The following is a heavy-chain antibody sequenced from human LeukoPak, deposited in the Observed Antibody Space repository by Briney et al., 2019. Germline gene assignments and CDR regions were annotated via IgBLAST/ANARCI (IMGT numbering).Heavy chain of an antibody. V-gene: IGHV5-51*01. CDR2: INPGDSDT. J-gene: IGHJ6*02. D-gene: IGHD2-2*01. CDR1: GYSFTSYW. CDR3: ARHPDCTRTSCYVDYYGMDV. Sequence: GESLKISCKGSGYSFTSYWIGWVRQMPGKGLEWMGTINPGDSDTRYSPSFQGQVTISADKSISTAYLQWSSLKASDTAMYYCARHPDCTRTSCYVDYYGMDVWGQGTTVTVSS.